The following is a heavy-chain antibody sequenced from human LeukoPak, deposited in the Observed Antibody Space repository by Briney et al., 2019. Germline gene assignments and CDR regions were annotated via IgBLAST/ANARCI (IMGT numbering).Heavy chain of an antibody. D-gene: IGHD6-19*01. CDR3: TSQYSSGWSEFDF. Sequence: GGSLRLCCTAAGFISGYYTMSGRRLARESREEWAGFFRSKSYGGTTAYSESVKGRFTISRDDSKSIAYLQMNSLKTEDTAVYYCTSQYSSGWSEFDFWGQGTLFTVSS. V-gene: IGHV3-49*03. CDR1: GFISGYYT. J-gene: IGHJ4*02. CDR2: FRSKSYGGTT.